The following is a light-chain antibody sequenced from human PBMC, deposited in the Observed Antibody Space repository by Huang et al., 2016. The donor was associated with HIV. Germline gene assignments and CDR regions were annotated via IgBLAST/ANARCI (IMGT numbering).Light chain of an antibody. V-gene: IGKV1-5*03. Sequence: DIQMTQSPSTLSASVGDRVTITCRASQSISYWLAWYQQKPGKAPNLLSYKSSSLQSGVPSRFSGRGSETEFTLTISSLQPDDFASYYCQQYHSYSWTFGQGTKVEIK. CDR3: QQYHSYSWT. CDR2: KSS. J-gene: IGKJ1*01. CDR1: QSISYW.